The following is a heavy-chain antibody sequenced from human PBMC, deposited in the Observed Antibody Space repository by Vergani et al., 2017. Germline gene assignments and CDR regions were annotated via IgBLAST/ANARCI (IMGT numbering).Heavy chain of an antibody. Sequence: QVQLVQSGAEVKKPGASVKVSCKASGYTFTSYYMHWVRQAPGQGLEWMGWINPNSGGTNYAQKFQGRVTMTRDTSISTAYMELSRLRSDDTAVYYCARDPDIVVVPAAIGAFDIWGQGTMVTVSS. J-gene: IGHJ3*02. D-gene: IGHD2-2*01. CDR3: ARDPDIVVVPAAIGAFDI. V-gene: IGHV1-2*02. CDR2: INPNSGGT. CDR1: GYTFTSYY.